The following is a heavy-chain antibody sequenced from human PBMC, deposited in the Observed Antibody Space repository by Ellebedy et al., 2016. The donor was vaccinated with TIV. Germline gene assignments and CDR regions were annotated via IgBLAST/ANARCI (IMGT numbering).Heavy chain of an antibody. Sequence: SETLSLTCAVYGGSFSSGDYYWSWIRQPPGKGLEWIGYIYYSGSTYYNPSLKSRVTISVDTSKNQFSLKLSSVTAADTAVYYCARVGSGVAGGQTSEYFQHWGQGTLVTVSS. J-gene: IGHJ1*01. V-gene: IGHV4-30-4*01. CDR1: GGSFSSGDYY. D-gene: IGHD6-19*01. CDR3: ARVGSGVAGGQTSEYFQH. CDR2: IYYSGST.